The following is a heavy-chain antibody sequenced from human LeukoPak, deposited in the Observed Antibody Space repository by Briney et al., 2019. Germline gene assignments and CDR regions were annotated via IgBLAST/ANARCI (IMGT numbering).Heavy chain of an antibody. CDR3: AKEVTMVRGVGGAFDI. Sequence: PGGSLRLSCAASGFTFSSYAMSWVRQAQGKGLEWVSAISGSGGSTYYADSVKGRFTISRDNSKNTLYLQMNSLRAEDTAVYYCAKEVTMVRGVGGAFDIWGQGTMVTVSS. V-gene: IGHV3-23*01. J-gene: IGHJ3*02. D-gene: IGHD3-10*01. CDR2: ISGSGGST. CDR1: GFTFSSYA.